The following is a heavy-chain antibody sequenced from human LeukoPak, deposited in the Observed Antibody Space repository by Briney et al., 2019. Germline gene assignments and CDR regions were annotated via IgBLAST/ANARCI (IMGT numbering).Heavy chain of an antibody. V-gene: IGHV4-34*01. D-gene: IGHD3-22*01. Sequence: SETLSLTCAVYGGSFSGYYWSWIRQPPGKGVEGIGEINHSGSTTYNPSLNSRVTISVDTSKNQFSLKLSSVTAADTAVYYCARVRIRGYPFYFDYWGQGTLVTVSS. CDR2: INHSGST. CDR3: ARVRIRGYPFYFDY. CDR1: GGSFSGYY. J-gene: IGHJ4*02.